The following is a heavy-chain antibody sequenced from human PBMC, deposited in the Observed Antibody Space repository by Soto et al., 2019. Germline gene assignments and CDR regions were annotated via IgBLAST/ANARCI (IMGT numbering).Heavy chain of an antibody. V-gene: IGHV1-18*01. CDR3: ARDARYYDFWSGYSTPFDY. CDR2: ISAYNGNT. D-gene: IGHD3-3*01. Sequence: QVQLVQSGAEVKKPGASVKVSCKASGYTFTSYGISWVRQAPGQGLEWMGWISAYNGNTNYAQKLQGRVTMTTDTSTSTAYMELRSLRSDDTAVYYCARDARYYDFWSGYSTPFDYWGQGTLVTVYS. CDR1: GYTFTSYG. J-gene: IGHJ4*02.